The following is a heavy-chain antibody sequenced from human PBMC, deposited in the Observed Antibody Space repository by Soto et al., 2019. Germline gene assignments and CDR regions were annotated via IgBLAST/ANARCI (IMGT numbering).Heavy chain of an antibody. V-gene: IGHV1-2*04. D-gene: IGHD3-16*01. CDR2: INPNSGGT. CDR1: GYNFTGYY. Sequence: ALVKVSCKASGYNFTGYYMHWVRQAPGQGLEWMGWINPNSGGTNYAQKFQGWVTMTRDTSISTAYMELSRLRSDDTAVYYCARGLKGYYGVDVWGQGTTVTVSS. CDR3: ARGLKGYYGVDV. J-gene: IGHJ6*02.